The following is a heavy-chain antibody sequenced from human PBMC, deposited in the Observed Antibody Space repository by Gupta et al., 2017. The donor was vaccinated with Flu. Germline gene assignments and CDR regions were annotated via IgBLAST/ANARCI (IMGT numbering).Heavy chain of an antibody. J-gene: IGHJ6*03. CDR2: ISNSGGST. CDR3: AGAVVAAASIYYYMDV. CDR1: GFTFRNYA. Sequence: EVQLLESGGGLVQSGGSLRLVCGASGFTFRNYAMTWVRQAPGERLEGVSSISNSGGSTYYAESGKGRFTISRDNSKNTGYLQMNSLRAEETAVYYCAGAVVAAASIYYYMDVWGRGTTVTVSS. D-gene: IGHD2-15*01. V-gene: IGHV3-23*01.